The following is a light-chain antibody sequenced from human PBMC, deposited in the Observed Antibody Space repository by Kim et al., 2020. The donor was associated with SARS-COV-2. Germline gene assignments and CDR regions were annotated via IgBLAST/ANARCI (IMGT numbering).Light chain of an antibody. CDR1: QSVRNH. CDR3: QQYNDWPLLT. J-gene: IGKJ4*01. CDR2: GAS. Sequence: SPGERVTLSCMASQSVRNHLAWYQQRPGQAPRLLIYGASTRATDISARFSGSGSGTEFTLTIRSLQSEDFAVYYCQQYNDWPLLTFGGGTKVDIK. V-gene: IGKV3-15*01.